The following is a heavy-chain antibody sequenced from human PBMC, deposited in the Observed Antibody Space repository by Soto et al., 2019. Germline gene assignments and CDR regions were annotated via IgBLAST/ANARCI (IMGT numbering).Heavy chain of an antibody. CDR2: MIWNGDK. Sequence: QITLKESGPPLVKPTQTLTLTCTFSGFSLTTSGVGVGWVRQPPGKALEWLAIMIWNGDKRYSTALKTRLSITRDTSMNQGVLTTANMALMDSATYCCSCRHRPLVDAWDGEDYWGQGTLVTVSS. CDR3: SCRHRPLVDAWDGEDY. J-gene: IGHJ4*02. V-gene: IGHV2-5*01. CDR1: GFSLTTSGVG. D-gene: IGHD4-17*01.